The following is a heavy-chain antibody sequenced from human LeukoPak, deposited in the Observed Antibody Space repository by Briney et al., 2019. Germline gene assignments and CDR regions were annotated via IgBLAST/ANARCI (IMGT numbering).Heavy chain of an antibody. CDR1: GFTFSSYW. CDR3: VKRDAFDI. V-gene: IGHV3-74*01. CDR2: INSDGITT. J-gene: IGHJ3*02. Sequence: PGGSLRLSCAASGFTFSSYWMHWVRQAPGKGLVWVSRINSDGITTSYADSVKGRFTISRDNAKNSLYLQMNSLRTEDTALYYCVKRDAFDIWGQGTMVTVSS.